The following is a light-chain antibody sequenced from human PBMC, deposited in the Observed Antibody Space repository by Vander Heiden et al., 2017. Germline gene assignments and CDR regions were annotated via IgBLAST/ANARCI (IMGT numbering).Light chain of an antibody. CDR3: QQYYNWPYT. CDR1: HSLSKY. V-gene: IGKV3-15*01. CDR2: GAS. Sequence: ILSTQSPVTLSVSPGEPATPACTASHSLSKYLAWYQQKPGQAPRLLIYGASTRATGIPARFSGSGSGTDFSLTISSLQSEDFAVYYCQQYYNWPYTFGQGTKLDIK. J-gene: IGKJ2*01.